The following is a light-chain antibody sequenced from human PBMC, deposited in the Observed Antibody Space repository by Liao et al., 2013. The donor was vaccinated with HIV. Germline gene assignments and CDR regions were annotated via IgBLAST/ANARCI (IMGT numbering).Light chain of an antibody. Sequence: SYVLTQAPSVSVAPGQTARITCGGNDVGNKRVHWYQQKPGQAPVLVIYYDDDRPSGIPERISGSTSGNTATLTISRVEAGDEADYFCQVWDSSTDHRVFGGGTKLTVL. CDR3: QVWDSSTDHRV. V-gene: IGLV3-21*04. CDR2: YDD. J-gene: IGLJ3*02. CDR1: DVGNKR.